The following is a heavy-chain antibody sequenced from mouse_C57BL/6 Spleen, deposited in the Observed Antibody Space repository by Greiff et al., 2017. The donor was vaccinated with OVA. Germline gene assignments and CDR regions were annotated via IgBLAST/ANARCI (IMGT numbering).Heavy chain of an antibody. CDR1: GYTFTSYW. CDR3: ARGWNGSSPWWYFDV. J-gene: IGHJ1*03. V-gene: IGHV1-55*01. CDR2: IYPGSGST. Sequence: QVQLQQPGAELVKPGASVKMSCKASGYTFTSYWITWVKQRPGQGLEWIGDIYPGSGSTNYNEKFKSKATLTVDTSSSTAYMQLSSLTSEDSAVYYCARGWNGSSPWWYFDVWGTGTTVTVSS. D-gene: IGHD1-1*01.